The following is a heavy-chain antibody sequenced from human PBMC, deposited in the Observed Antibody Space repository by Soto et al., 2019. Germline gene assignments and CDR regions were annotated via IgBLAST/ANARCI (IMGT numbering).Heavy chain of an antibody. D-gene: IGHD3-3*01. V-gene: IGHV1-18*01. Sequence: ASVKVSCKASGYTFTSYGISWVRQAPGQGLEWMGWISAYNGNTNYAQKLQGRVTMTTDTSTSTAYMELMSLRSDDTAVYYCARDRNYDFWSGYYPPGHYYGMDVWGQGTTVTVSS. CDR3: ARDRNYDFWSGYYPPGHYYGMDV. CDR2: ISAYNGNT. CDR1: GYTFTSYG. J-gene: IGHJ6*02.